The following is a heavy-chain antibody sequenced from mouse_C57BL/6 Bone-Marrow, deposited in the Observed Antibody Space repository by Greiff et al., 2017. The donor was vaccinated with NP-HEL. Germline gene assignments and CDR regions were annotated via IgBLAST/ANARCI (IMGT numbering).Heavy chain of an antibody. V-gene: IGHV5-4*01. CDR2: ISDGGSYT. J-gene: IGHJ3*01. CDR1: GFTFSSYA. CDR3: ARSSYYYGGRVGPWFAY. D-gene: IGHD1-1*01. Sequence: EVHLVESGGGLVQPGGSLKLSCAASGFTFSSYAMSWVRQTPEKGLEWVATISDGGSYTYYTASVKGRFTISRDNAKNNLYLQMSHLKSEDTDRYYCARSSYYYGGRVGPWFAYWGQGTLVTVSA.